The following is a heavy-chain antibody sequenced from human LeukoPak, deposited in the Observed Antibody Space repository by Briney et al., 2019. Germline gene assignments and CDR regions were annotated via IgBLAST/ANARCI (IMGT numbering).Heavy chain of an antibody. CDR1: GGTFSSYA. D-gene: IGHD6-13*01. CDR2: IIPIFGTA. Sequence: SVKVSCKASGGTFSSYAISWVRQAPGQGLEWMGGIIPIFGTANYAQKFQGRVTITTDESTSTAYMELSSLRSEDTAVYYCARERVAAAYLDYWGQGTLVTVSS. J-gene: IGHJ4*02. CDR3: ARERVAAAYLDY. V-gene: IGHV1-69*05.